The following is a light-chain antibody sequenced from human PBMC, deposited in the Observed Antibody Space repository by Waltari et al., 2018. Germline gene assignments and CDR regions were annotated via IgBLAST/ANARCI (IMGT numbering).Light chain of an antibody. CDR1: SRDVGDYKY. J-gene: IGLJ1*01. Sequence: QSALTQPASVSGSPGPSITISCPPTSRDVGDYKYVSWYQQHPGKVPKLLIYDVTNRPSGISYRFSGSKSGYTASLTISGLQAEDEADYYCSSYTTRSTRVFGTGTKVTVL. V-gene: IGLV2-14*03. CDR2: DVT. CDR3: SSYTTRSTRV.